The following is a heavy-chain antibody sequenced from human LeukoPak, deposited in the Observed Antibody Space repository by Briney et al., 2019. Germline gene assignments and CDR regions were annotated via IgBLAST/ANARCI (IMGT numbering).Heavy chain of an antibody. D-gene: IGHD6-25*01. CDR1: GFIFSSYS. J-gene: IGHJ4*02. Sequence: GSLRLSCAASGFIFSSYSMSWVRQAPGKGLEWVSTISGNGGRTYDADSVKGRFTISKDSSKTILYLQMNSLRAEDAAVYFCAKGSAAGRPYYFDYWGQGTLVTVSS. CDR3: AKGSAAGRPYYFDY. V-gene: IGHV3-23*01. CDR2: ISGNGGRT.